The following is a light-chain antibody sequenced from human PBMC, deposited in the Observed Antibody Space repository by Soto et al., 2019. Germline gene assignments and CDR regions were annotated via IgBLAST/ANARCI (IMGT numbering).Light chain of an antibody. CDR2: TGS. Sequence: DIQMTQSPSSVSASVGDRVTITCRASQAIDSWLAWYQQKPGEAPKLLIFTGSLLHSGVPPRFSGSGSGTDFTLTISSLQPEDFATYYGQQTLSFPPTFGQGTKV. V-gene: IGKV1-12*01. J-gene: IGKJ1*01. CDR1: QAIDSW. CDR3: QQTLSFPPT.